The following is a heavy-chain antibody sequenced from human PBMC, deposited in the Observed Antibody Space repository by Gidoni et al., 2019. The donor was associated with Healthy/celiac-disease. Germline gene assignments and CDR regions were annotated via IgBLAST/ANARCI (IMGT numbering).Heavy chain of an antibody. CDR1: GYSLSSGYY. CDR2: IYQSGST. V-gene: IGHV4-38-2*02. J-gene: IGHJ5*02. Sequence: QVQLQESGPGLVKPSETLSLTCRVSGYSLSSGYYWAGIRQPPGKGLEWIASIYQSGSTYYNPSLKSRVTIAVDTSKSQFSLKLSSVTAADTAVYYCARVKTVVEYQLHPSQHGWFDPWGQGTLVTVSS. CDR3: ARVKTVVEYQLHPSQHGWFDP. D-gene: IGHD2-2*01.